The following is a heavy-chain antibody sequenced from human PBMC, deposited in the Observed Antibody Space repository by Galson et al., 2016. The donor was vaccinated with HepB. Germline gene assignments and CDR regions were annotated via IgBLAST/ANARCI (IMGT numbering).Heavy chain of an antibody. CDR3: AKDINYDFWSGRHGMDV. D-gene: IGHD3-3*01. Sequence: SLRLSCAASGFKFDDYATHWVRQAPGKGLEWVAGITWNSVSKVYSDAVKGRFTISRDNDRNSLYLRVSSLRPEDTALYYCAKDINYDFWSGRHGMDVWGLGTTVTVSS. CDR2: ITWNSVSK. J-gene: IGHJ6*02. CDR1: GFKFDDYA. V-gene: IGHV3-9*01.